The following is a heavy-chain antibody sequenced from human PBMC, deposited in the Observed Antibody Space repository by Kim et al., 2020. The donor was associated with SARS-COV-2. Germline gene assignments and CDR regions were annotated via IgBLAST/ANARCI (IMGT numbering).Heavy chain of an antibody. V-gene: IGHV3-23*01. CDR3: TKEGRGPGKTQSLCDAFDI. Sequence: GGSLRLSCAASGFTFSSYAMSWVRQAPGKGLEWVSAISGSGGSTYYADSVKGRFTISRDNSKNTLYLQMNSLRAEDTAVYYCTKEGRGPGKTQSLCDAFDIWGQGTMVTVSS. CDR1: GFTFSSYA. D-gene: IGHD3-10*01. J-gene: IGHJ3*02. CDR2: ISGSGGST.